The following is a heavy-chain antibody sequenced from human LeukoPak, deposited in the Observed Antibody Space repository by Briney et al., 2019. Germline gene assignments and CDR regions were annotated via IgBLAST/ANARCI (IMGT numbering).Heavy chain of an antibody. V-gene: IGHV3-23*01. CDR3: AKDITIFGVVIEDAFDI. D-gene: IGHD3-3*01. J-gene: IGHJ3*02. Sequence: PGGSLRLSCAASGFTFSSYAMSWVRQAPGKGLEWVSAISGSGGSTYYADSVKGRFTISRDNSKNTLSLQMNSLRAEDTAVYYCAKDITIFGVVIEDAFDIWGQGTMVTVSS. CDR1: GFTFSSYA. CDR2: ISGSGGST.